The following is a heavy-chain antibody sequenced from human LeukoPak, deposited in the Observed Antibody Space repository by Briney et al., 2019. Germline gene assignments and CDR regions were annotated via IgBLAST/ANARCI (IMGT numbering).Heavy chain of an antibody. CDR3: ARLEGRITMIVVVTPMNAFDI. V-gene: IGHV4-39*01. J-gene: IGHJ3*02. Sequence: SETLSLTCTVSGGSISSSSYYWGWIRQPPGKGLEWIGSIYYSGSTYCNPSLKGRVTISVDTSKNQFSLKLSSVTAADTAVYYCARLEGRITMIVVVTPMNAFDIWGQGTMVTVSS. D-gene: IGHD3-22*01. CDR1: GGSISSSSYY. CDR2: IYYSGST.